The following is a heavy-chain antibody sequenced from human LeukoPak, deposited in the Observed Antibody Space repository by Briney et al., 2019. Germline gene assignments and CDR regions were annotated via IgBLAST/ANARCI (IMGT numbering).Heavy chain of an antibody. V-gene: IGHV1-69*04. CDR2: IIPILGIA. Sequence: SVKVTCKASGGTFSNYAISWVRQAPGQGLEWMGRIIPILGIANYAQKFQGRVTITADKSTSTAYMELSSLRSEDTAVYYCARSGYAIIVNAFDIWGQGAMVTVSS. CDR3: ARSGYAIIVNAFDI. D-gene: IGHD6-25*01. J-gene: IGHJ3*02. CDR1: GGTFSNYA.